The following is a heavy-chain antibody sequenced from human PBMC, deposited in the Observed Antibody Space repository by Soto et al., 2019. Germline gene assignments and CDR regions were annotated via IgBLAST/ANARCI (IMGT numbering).Heavy chain of an antibody. J-gene: IGHJ4*02. V-gene: IGHV1-69*05. CDR1: GDTFNNHG. CDR2: IIPIFGTA. CDR3: ARKLGYCSSTSCYGDYFDY. D-gene: IGHD2-2*01. Sequence: ASVKVSCKTSGDTFNNHGISWVRQAPGQGLEWMGGIIPIFGTANYAQKFQGRVTMTRDTSISTAYMELSRLRSDDTAVYYCARKLGYCSSTSCYGDYFDYWGQGTLVTVSS.